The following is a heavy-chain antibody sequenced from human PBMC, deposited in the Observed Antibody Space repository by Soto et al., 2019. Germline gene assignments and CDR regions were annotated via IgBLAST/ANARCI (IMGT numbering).Heavy chain of an antibody. CDR2: IWCDGSSR. CDR3: VRDDIGVGLDY. J-gene: IGHJ4*02. D-gene: IGHD1-26*01. Sequence: LSYAPSGGKLSSYRRHRDRQATGKGLEWVAVIWCDGSSRYYADSVKGRFTVSRDNAKNTVYLQMNSLRAEDTAVYYCVRDDIGVGLDYWGLGTLVTVSS. V-gene: IGHV3-33*01. CDR1: GGKLSSYR.